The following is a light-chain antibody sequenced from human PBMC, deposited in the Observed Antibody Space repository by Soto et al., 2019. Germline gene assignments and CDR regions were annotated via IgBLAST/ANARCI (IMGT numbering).Light chain of an antibody. CDR1: QSVNSNY. CDR2: GAS. CDR3: HQYGTSPLT. V-gene: IGKV3-20*01. Sequence: EIVLTQSPGTLSLSPGERATLSCRASQSVNSNYLAWLQHKPGQAPRFLLYGASSRAAGIPDRFSGSGSGTDFTLSSSRLEPEDVAMYYWHQYGTSPLTFGPGTKVDIK. J-gene: IGKJ3*01.